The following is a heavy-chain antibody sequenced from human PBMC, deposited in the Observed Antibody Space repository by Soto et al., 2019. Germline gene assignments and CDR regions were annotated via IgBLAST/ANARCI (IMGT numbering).Heavy chain of an antibody. CDR2: IYHSGST. CDR3: ARDYGATSCCYYYYYGMHV. V-gene: IGHV4-38-2*02. J-gene: IGHJ6*02. Sequence: PSETLSLTCAVSGYSISSGYYWGWIRQPPGKGLEWIGSIYHSGSTYYNPSLKSRVTISVDTSKNQCSLKLSSVTAADTAVYYCARDYGATSCCYYYYYGMHVWGQGPTVTVSS. D-gene: IGHD2-2*01. CDR1: GYSISSGYY.